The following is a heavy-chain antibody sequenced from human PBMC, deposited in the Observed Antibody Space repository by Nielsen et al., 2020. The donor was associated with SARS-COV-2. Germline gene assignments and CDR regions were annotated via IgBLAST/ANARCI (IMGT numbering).Heavy chain of an antibody. Sequence: SETLSLTCTVSGGSISSYYWGWIRQPPGKGLEWIGSIYYSGSTYYNPSLKSRVTISVDTSKNQFSLKLSSVTAADTAVYYCASTPYYGSGRPEYFDYWGQGTLVTVSS. CDR2: IYYSGST. D-gene: IGHD3-10*01. CDR1: GGSISSYY. J-gene: IGHJ4*02. V-gene: IGHV4-39*01. CDR3: ASTPYYGSGRPEYFDY.